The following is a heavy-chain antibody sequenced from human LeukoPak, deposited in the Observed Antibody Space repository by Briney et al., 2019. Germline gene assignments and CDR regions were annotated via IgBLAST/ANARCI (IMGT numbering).Heavy chain of an antibody. CDR1: GFTFSSYS. J-gene: IGHJ4*02. V-gene: IGHV3-48*01. D-gene: IGHD4-11*01. CDR3: ARDLTTVTN. CDR2: ISSSSSTI. Sequence: GGSLRLSCAASGFTFSSYSMNRVRQAPGKGLEWVSYISSSSSTIYYADSVKGRFTISRDNAKNSLYLQMNSLRAEDTAVYYCARDLTTVTNWGQGTLVTVSS.